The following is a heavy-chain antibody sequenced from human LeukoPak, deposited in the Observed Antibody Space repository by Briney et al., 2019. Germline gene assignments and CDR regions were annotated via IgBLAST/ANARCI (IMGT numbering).Heavy chain of an antibody. D-gene: IGHD5-18*01. CDR2: IYYSGST. Sequence: SETLSLTCTVSGGSISSSSYYWGWIRQPPGKGREWIGRIYYSGSTYYNPALKSRVTISVDTSKNQFSLKLSSVTAADTAVYYCARKQLWSNYFDYWGQGTLVTVSS. CDR3: ARKQLWSNYFDY. CDR1: GGSISSSSYY. V-gene: IGHV4-39*07. J-gene: IGHJ4*02.